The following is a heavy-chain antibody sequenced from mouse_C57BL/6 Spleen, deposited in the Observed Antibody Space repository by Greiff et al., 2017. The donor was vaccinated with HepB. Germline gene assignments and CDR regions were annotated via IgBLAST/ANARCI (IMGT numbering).Heavy chain of an antibody. CDR1: GFTFSDYY. CDR2: INYDGSST. Sequence: EVKLMESEGGLVQPGSSMKLSCTASGFTFSDYYMAWVRQVPEKGLEWVANINYDGSSTYYLDSLKSRFIISRDNAKNILYLQMSSLKSEDTATYYCARERDYYGSGTAMDYWGQGTSVTVSS. D-gene: IGHD1-1*01. J-gene: IGHJ4*01. V-gene: IGHV5-16*01. CDR3: ARERDYYGSGTAMDY.